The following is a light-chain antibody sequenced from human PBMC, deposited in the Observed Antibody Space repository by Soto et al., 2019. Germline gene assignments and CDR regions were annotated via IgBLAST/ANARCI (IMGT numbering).Light chain of an antibody. CDR2: GAF. J-gene: IGKJ1*01. CDR3: QQYNDWPLT. V-gene: IGKV3-15*01. CDR1: QSVRSN. Sequence: EIVLTQSAVTLSVSTGERATLSCRASQSVRSNLAWYQQKPGQSPSLLIYGAFTRATGIPARFSGTGSGTEFTLTISSLQSEDFALYYCQQYNDWPLTFGQGTKVDIK.